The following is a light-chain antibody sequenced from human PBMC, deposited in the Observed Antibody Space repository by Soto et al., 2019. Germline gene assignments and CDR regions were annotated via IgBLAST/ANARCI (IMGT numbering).Light chain of an antibody. V-gene: IGKV3-11*01. J-gene: IGKJ2*01. CDR2: DAS. CDR1: QSVRSY. Sequence: EIVLTQSPATLSLSPGERATLSCRASQSVRSYLAWYQQKPGQAPRLLIFDASNRAPGIPARFSGSGFATDFTLNISSLEPEDFAVYYCQQRSHWPGTFGQGTKMEIK. CDR3: QQRSHWPGT.